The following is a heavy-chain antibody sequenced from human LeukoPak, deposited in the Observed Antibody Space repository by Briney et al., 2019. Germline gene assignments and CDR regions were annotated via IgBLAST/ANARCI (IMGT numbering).Heavy chain of an antibody. Sequence: GGSLRLSCAASGFTFSSYAMHWVRQAPGKGLEWVAVISYDGSNKYYADSVKGRFTISRDNSKNTLYLQMNSLRAEDTAVYYCARGPEHCDYWGQGTLVTVSS. V-gene: IGHV3-30-3*01. CDR2: ISYDGSNK. CDR3: ARGPEHCDY. CDR1: GFTFSSYA. J-gene: IGHJ4*02.